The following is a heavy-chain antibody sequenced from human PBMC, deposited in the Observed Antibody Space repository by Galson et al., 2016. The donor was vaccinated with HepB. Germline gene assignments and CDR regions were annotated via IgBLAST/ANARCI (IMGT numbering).Heavy chain of an antibody. CDR2: VTWDSYPI. J-gene: IGHJ4*02. D-gene: IGHD3-3*01. CDR1: GFTFDDHA. V-gene: IGHV3-9*01. CDR3: AKDRGSGSTIRFFDS. Sequence: SLRLSCAASGFTFDDHALHWVRQAPGKGLEWVSGVTWDSYPIGPADSVKGRFTISRDNAKYSVYLDMNDLSPEDTALYYCAKDRGSGSTIRFFDSWGQGTLVTVS.